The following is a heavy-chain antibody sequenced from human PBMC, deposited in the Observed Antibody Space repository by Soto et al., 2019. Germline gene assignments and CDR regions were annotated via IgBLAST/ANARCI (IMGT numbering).Heavy chain of an antibody. V-gene: IGHV3-30*18. J-gene: IGHJ4*02. CDR1: GFTFSDYA. D-gene: IGHD6-19*01. CDR3: ANGGRQWVVTCEVTF. CDR2: VSHDGRNT. Sequence: VQLVESGGGVVQPGRSLRLSCAASGFTFSDYAMHWVRQAPGKGLEWVAVVSHDGRNTHYADSVKGRFTISRDSSKNTVSLERTSLKAEAMAVYECANGGRQWVVTCEVTFGAQGAPVTVSS.